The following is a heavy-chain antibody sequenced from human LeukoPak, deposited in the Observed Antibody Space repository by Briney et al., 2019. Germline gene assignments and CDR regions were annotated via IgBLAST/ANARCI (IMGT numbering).Heavy chain of an antibody. V-gene: IGHV1-69*01. CDR1: GGTFSSYA. Sequence: VKVSCKASGGTFSSYAISWVRQAPGQGLEWMGGIIPIFGTANYAQKFQGRVTITADESTSTAYMELSSLRSEDTAVYYCARSMGRAAHFDHWGQGTLVTVSS. D-gene: IGHD6-6*01. J-gene: IGHJ4*02. CDR2: IIPIFGTA. CDR3: ARSMGRAAHFDH.